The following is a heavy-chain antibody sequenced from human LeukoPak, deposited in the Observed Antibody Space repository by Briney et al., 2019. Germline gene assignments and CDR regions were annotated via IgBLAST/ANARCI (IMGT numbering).Heavy chain of an antibody. D-gene: IGHD3-9*01. CDR3: ARQESMYYDILTGYYKSNWFDP. Sequence: SETLSLTCAVYGGSFSGYYWSWIRQPPGKGLEWMGEINHSGSTNYNPSLKSRVTISVDTSKNQFSLKLSSVTAADTAVYYCARQESMYYDILTGYYKSNWFDPWGQGTLVTVSS. CDR2: INHSGST. J-gene: IGHJ5*02. CDR1: GGSFSGYY. V-gene: IGHV4-34*01.